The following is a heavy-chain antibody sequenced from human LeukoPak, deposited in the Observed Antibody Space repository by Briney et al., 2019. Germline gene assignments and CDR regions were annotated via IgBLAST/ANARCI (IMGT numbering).Heavy chain of an antibody. CDR2: ITGGGIGT. CDR3: AKDPNGDYAGAFDS. CDR1: GLTFGHYA. J-gene: IGHJ3*01. D-gene: IGHD4-17*01. Sequence: GGSLRLSCAASGLTFGHYAMTWVRQAPGKGLEWVSSITGGGIGTSYADSVKGRFTVYRDNSKNTLYLQMNSLRAGDTAVYYCAKDPNGDYAGAFDSWGQGTSVTVSS. V-gene: IGHV3-23*01.